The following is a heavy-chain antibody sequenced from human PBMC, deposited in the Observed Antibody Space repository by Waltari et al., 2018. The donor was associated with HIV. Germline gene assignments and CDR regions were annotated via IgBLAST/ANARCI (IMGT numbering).Heavy chain of an antibody. V-gene: IGHV3-23*01. D-gene: IGHD2-21*01. Sequence: EVQLLESGGALVQPGGSLRLSWAGSGFTFVGFAMSWVRQAPGKGVEWFSSISATGATTYYSDSVKGRFTISRDNSKNTLYVQMNSLVVEDTAIYYCASHPVPFCGNRRCYGGFWGQGTLVAVSS. CDR1: GFTFVGFA. J-gene: IGHJ4*02. CDR2: ISATGATT. CDR3: ASHPVPFCGNRRCYGGF.